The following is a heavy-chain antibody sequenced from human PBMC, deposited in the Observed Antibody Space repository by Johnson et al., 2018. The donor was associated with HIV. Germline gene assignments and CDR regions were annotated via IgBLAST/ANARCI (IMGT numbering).Heavy chain of an antibody. V-gene: IGHV3-30-3*01. CDR1: GFTFSSYA. D-gene: IGHD3-10*01. CDR2: ISYDGSNK. J-gene: IGHJ3*02. CDR3: AKAPYGSGIRPGAFDI. Sequence: QVQLVESGGGVVQPGRSLRLSCAASGFTFSSYAMHWVRQAPGKGLEWVAVISYDGSNKYYADSVKGRFTISRDNSKTTLYLQMNSLRAEDTAVYYWAKAPYGSGIRPGAFDIWGQGTMVTVSS.